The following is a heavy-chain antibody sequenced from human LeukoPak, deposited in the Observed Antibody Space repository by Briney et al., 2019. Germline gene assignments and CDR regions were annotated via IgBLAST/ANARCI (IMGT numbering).Heavy chain of an antibody. CDR2: IYPGDSDT. D-gene: IGHD1-1*01. Sequence: GESLKICCKVSGYSFTSYWIAWVRQMPGKGLEWMGIIYPGDSDTRYSPSFQGQVTISADKSISTAYLQWSSLRAEDTATYYCATYRQIEVPFEFWGQGTLVTVSS. CDR3: ATYRQIEVPFEF. V-gene: IGHV5-51*01. CDR1: GYSFTSYW. J-gene: IGHJ4*02.